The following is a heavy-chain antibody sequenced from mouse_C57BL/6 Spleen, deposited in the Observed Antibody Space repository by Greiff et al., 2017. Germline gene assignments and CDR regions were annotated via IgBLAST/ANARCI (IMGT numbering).Heavy chain of an antibody. V-gene: IGHV1-85*01. J-gene: IGHJ4*01. D-gene: IGHD1-1*01. CDR2: IYPRDGST. CDR3: ARTFYGSGPSYAMDY. CDR1: GYTFTSYD. Sequence: VKLVESGPELVKPGASVKLSCKASGYTFTSYDINWVKQRPGQGLEWIGWIYPRDGSTKYNEKFKGKATLTVDTNSSTAYMEVHSLTYEDSAVYFCARTFYGSGPSYAMDYWGQGTSVTVSS.